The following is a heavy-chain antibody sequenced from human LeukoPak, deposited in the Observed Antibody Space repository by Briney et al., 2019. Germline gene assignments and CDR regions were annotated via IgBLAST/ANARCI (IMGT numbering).Heavy chain of an antibody. CDR2: IYYSGST. Sequence: SQTLSLTCTVSGGSISSGGYYWGRIRQHPGKGLEWIGYIYYSGSTYYNPSLKSRVTISVDTSKNQFSLKLSSVTAADTAVYYCARDQRRAFDIWGQGTMVTVSS. CDR1: GGSISSGGYY. CDR3: ARDQRRAFDI. J-gene: IGHJ3*02. V-gene: IGHV4-31*03.